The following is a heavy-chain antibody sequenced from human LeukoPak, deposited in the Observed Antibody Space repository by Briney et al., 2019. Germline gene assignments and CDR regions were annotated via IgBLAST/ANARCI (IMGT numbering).Heavy chain of an antibody. D-gene: IGHD6-13*01. CDR3: ARDPGTLATYFDY. Sequence: GGSLRLSCAASGFTFSSYAMSWVRQAPGRGLEWVSGISGSDDSTYYADSVKGRFTISRDNSKNTLYLQMNSLRAEDMAVYYCARDPGTLATYFDYWGPGTLVTVSS. CDR2: ISGSDDST. CDR1: GFTFSSYA. J-gene: IGHJ4*02. V-gene: IGHV3-23*01.